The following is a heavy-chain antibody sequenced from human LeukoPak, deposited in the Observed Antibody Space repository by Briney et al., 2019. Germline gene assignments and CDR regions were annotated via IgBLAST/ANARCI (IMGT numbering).Heavy chain of an antibody. CDR3: TTDAPTSWWEGDY. CDR1: GFTFSNAW. V-gene: IGHV3-15*01. D-gene: IGHD1-26*01. CDR2: IKSKTDGSTT. J-gene: IGHJ4*02. Sequence: PGGSLRLSCAAWGFTFSNAWMSGVRQAPGKGGEGVGRIKSKTDGSTTDYAAGEKRKFTSKREDKKNKQNVQMKSLKTEDTAVYYCTTDAPTSWWEGDYWGQGTLVTVSS.